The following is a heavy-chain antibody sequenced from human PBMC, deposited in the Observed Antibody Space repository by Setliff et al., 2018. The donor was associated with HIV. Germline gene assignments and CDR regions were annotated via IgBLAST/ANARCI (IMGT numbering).Heavy chain of an antibody. CDR1: GYSISSGYY. D-gene: IGHD5-18*01. CDR3: ARGLSVYSYANVYYYHGMDV. J-gene: IGHJ6*02. V-gene: IGHV4-38-2*02. CDR2: IYHTGST. Sequence: PSETLSLTCTVTGYSISSGYYWAWIRQPPGKGLEWIGSIYHTGSTYYNPSLKSRVAISVDTSKSQFSLKMTSVTAADTAVYYCARGLSVYSYANVYYYHGMDVWGQGTTVTVSS.